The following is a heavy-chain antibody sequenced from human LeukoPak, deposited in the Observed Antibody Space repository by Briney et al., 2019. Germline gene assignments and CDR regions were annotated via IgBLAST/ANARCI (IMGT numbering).Heavy chain of an antibody. V-gene: IGHV4-34*01. J-gene: IGHJ4*02. CDR1: GGSFSGYY. Sequence: SETLSLTCAVYGGSFSGYYWSWIRQPPGKGLEWIGEINHSGSTNYNPSLTSRVTISVDTSKNQSSLTLSSVTAADPAVYYCARRERWLQFVDYWGQGTLGTVSS. CDR2: INHSGST. CDR3: ARRERWLQFVDY. D-gene: IGHD5-24*01.